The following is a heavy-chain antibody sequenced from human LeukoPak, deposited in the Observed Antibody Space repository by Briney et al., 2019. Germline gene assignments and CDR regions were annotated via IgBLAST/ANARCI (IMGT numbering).Heavy chain of an antibody. D-gene: IGHD3-22*01. CDR2: VYYRGNT. CDR3: ARSPIYDSSGCYFDY. CDR1: GGSISSYY. J-gene: IGHJ4*02. V-gene: IGHV4-59*01. Sequence: SETLSLTCTVSGGSISSYYWSWLRQPPGKGLEWIGYVYYRGNTNYHPSLQGRVTISVDTSKSQFSLRLRSVTAAETALYYCARSPIYDSSGCYFDYWGQGTLVTVSS.